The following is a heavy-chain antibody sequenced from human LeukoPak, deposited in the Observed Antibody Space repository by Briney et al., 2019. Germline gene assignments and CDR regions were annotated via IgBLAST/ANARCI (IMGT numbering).Heavy chain of an antibody. D-gene: IGHD3-3*01. J-gene: IGHJ5*02. V-gene: IGHV4-34*01. CDR2: VNHSGST. CDR1: GGSFRGYY. CDR3: ARGGNIWSGLSGRNWFDP. Sequence: PSETLSLTCAVHGGSFRGYYWSWIRQPPGTGLEWIGEVNHSGSTNYNPSLKSRVTISGDTSNNQFSLRLSSVTAADTAVYYCARGGNIWSGLSGRNWFDPWGQGTLVTVSS.